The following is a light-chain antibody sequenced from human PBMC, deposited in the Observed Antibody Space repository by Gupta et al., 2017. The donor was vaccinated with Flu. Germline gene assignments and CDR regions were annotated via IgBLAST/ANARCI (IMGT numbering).Light chain of an antibody. CDR2: DNN. J-gene: IGLJ3*02. Sequence: QSVLTQPPSVSAAPGQKVTISCSGSTSNIGNNYVSWYQQVPGTAPKLLIYDNNNRPSGIPDRFSGSKSGTSATLGITGLQTGDEADYYCAAWDNSLSAGVFGGGTRLTVL. V-gene: IGLV1-51*01. CDR3: AAWDNSLSAGV. CDR1: TSNIGNNY.